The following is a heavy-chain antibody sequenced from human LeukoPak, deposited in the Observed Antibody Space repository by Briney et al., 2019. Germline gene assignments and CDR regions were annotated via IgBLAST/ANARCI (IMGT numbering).Heavy chain of an antibody. CDR3: ARGSGSYDGWFDP. Sequence: GGSLRLSCAASGFTFSSYAMSWVRQAPGKGLEWVSSISSSSSYIYYADSVKGRFTISRDNAKNSLYLQMNSLRAEDTAVYYCARGSGSYDGWFDPWGQGTLVTVSS. D-gene: IGHD1-26*01. V-gene: IGHV3-21*01. J-gene: IGHJ5*02. CDR2: ISSSSSYI. CDR1: GFTFSSYA.